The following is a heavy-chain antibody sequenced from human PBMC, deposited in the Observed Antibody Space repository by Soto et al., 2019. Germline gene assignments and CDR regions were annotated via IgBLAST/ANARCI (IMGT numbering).Heavy chain of an antibody. CDR1: GFTFSSYW. Sequence: GGSLRLCCAASGFTFSSYWMSWVRQAPGKGLEWVANIKQDGSEKYYVDSVKGRFTISRDNAKNSLYLQMNSLRAEDTAVYYCARDQYSAVAGLFYYYYGMDVWGQGTTVTVSS. CDR3: ARDQYSAVAGLFYYYYGMDV. J-gene: IGHJ6*02. V-gene: IGHV3-7*01. CDR2: IKQDGSEK. D-gene: IGHD6-19*01.